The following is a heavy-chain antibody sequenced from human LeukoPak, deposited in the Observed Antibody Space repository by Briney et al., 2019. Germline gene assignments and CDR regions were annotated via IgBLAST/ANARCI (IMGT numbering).Heavy chain of an antibody. CDR1: GGSISSGDYY. Sequence: PSETLSLTCTVSGGSISSGDYYWSWIRQPPGKGLEWIGYIYYSGSTYYNPSLKSRVTISVDTSKNQFSLKLSSVTAADTAVYYCARGDVSFYYGMDVWGQGTTVTVSS. CDR3: ARGDVSFYYGMDV. J-gene: IGHJ6*02. D-gene: IGHD3-16*02. CDR2: IYYSGST. V-gene: IGHV4-30-4*01.